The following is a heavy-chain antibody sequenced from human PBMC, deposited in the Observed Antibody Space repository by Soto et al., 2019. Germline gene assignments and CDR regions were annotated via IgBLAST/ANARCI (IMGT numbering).Heavy chain of an antibody. CDR1: GFTFSSYA. Sequence: GGSLRLSCAASGFTFSSYAMSWVRQAPGKGLEWVSAISGIGGSTYYADSVKGRFTISRDNSKNTLYLQMNSLRAEDTAVYYCARCQLLPSAFDYWGQGTLVTVSS. V-gene: IGHV3-23*01. J-gene: IGHJ4*02. D-gene: IGHD2-2*01. CDR2: ISGIGGST. CDR3: ARCQLLPSAFDY.